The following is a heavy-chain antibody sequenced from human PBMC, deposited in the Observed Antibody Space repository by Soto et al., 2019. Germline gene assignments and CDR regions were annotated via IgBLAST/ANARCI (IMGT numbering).Heavy chain of an antibody. J-gene: IGHJ4*02. CDR3: ARAWRTGDTLDY. CDR2: INHSVST. Sequence: AETLSLTCAVYGGSFSGYYWSWIRQPPGRGLEWIGEINHSVSTNYNPSLKSRVTISVDTSKNQFFLKLTSVTAAETAVYYCARAWRTGDTLDYWGQGTLVTVSS. CDR1: GGSFSGYY. D-gene: IGHD7-27*01. V-gene: IGHV4-34*01.